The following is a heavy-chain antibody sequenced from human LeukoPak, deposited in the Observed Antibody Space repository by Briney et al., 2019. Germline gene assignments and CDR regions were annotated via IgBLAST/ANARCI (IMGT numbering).Heavy chain of an antibody. CDR1: GFTFSRYW. J-gene: IGHJ4*02. CDR2: IKQDGSEK. Sequence: GGSLRLSCAASGFTFSRYWMNWVRQAPGKGLEWVANIKQDGSEKYYVDSVKGRFTISRDNAKNSLYLQMNSLRAEDTAVYYCAREGNWNAYDYWGQGTLVTVSS. V-gene: IGHV3-7*01. CDR3: AREGNWNAYDY. D-gene: IGHD1-1*01.